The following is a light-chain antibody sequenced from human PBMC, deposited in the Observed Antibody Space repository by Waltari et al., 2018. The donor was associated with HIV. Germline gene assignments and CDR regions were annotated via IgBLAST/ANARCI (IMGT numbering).Light chain of an antibody. J-gene: IGLJ3*02. CDR1: SSDFGFDNY. V-gene: IGLV2-14*03. Sequence: QSVLTQPASVSGSPGQSVTISCTGTSSDFGFDNYVSWYQQYPGTAPTLIIYEVSSRPSGVSDRYSGSKSCNTASLTISGLQNEDEADYFCTSYTTSDTLRFGGGTKVTVL. CDR3: TSYTTSDTLR. CDR2: EVS.